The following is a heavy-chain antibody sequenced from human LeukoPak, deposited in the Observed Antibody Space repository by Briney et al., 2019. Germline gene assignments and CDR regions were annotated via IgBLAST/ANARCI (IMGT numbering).Heavy chain of an antibody. J-gene: IGHJ3*02. V-gene: IGHV4-59*12. CDR2: IFYSGRT. D-gene: IGHD3-16*02. CDR1: GGSISTYY. Sequence: PSETLSLTCTVSGGSISTYYWSWIRQPPGKGLEWIGYIFYSGRTNYNPSLKSRVTISVDTSKNQFSLRLSSVTAADTAVYYCARPSVGEGDLSFHDAFSIWGQGTMVTVSS. CDR3: ARPSVGEGDLSFHDAFSI.